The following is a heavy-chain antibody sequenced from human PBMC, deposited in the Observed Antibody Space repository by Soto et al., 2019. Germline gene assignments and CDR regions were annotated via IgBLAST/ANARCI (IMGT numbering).Heavy chain of an antibody. CDR2: IIPIFGTA. V-gene: IGHV1-69*01. CDR3: ARYQLLYSSSWYYFDY. Sequence: QVQLVQSGAEVKKPGSSVKVSCKASGGTFSSYAISWVRQAPGQGLEWMGGIIPIFGTANYAQKFQGRVTITADESTSAAYMELSSLRSEDTAVYYCARYQLLYSSSWYYFDYWGQGTLVTVSS. CDR1: GGTFSSYA. J-gene: IGHJ4*02. D-gene: IGHD6-13*01.